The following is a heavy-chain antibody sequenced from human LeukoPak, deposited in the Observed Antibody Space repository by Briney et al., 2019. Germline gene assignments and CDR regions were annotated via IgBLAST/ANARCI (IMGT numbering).Heavy chain of an antibody. Sequence: SETLSLTCAVYGGSFRGYYWSWIRQPPGRGLEWIGEINHSGSTNYNPSLKSRVTISVDTSKNQFSLKLSSVTAADTAVYYCARGSPRGYGSGSYVRSWFDPWGQGTLVTVSS. CDR3: ARGSPRGYGSGSYVRSWFDP. J-gene: IGHJ5*02. V-gene: IGHV4-34*01. D-gene: IGHD3-10*01. CDR2: INHSGST. CDR1: GGSFRGYY.